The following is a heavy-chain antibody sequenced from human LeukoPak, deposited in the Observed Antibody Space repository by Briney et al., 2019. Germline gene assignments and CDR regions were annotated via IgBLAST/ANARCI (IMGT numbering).Heavy chain of an antibody. CDR3: ARVTQSGSYLPEPDY. CDR2: IYHSGST. J-gene: IGHJ4*02. CDR1: GYSISSGSY. V-gene: IGHV4-38-2*02. Sequence: PSETLSLTCIVYGYSISSGSYWGWIRQPPGKGLEWIGYIYHSGSTYYNPSLKSRVTISVDRSKNQFSLKLSSVTAADTAVYYCARVTQSGSYLPEPDYWGQGTLVTVSS. D-gene: IGHD1-26*01.